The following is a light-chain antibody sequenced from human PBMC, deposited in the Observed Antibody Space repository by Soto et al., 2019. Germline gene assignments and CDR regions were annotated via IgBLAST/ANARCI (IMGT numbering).Light chain of an antibody. Sequence: EIVLTQSPGTLSLSPGERATLSCRASEFLSSSYLVWYQQKPGQAPRLLIYAASRRATGIPDRFSGSGSATEYTLTINTLEPEDFATYYCLQESNYPLTFGGGTKVEIK. V-gene: IGKV3-20*01. CDR3: LQESNYPLT. CDR1: EFLSSSY. J-gene: IGKJ4*01. CDR2: AAS.